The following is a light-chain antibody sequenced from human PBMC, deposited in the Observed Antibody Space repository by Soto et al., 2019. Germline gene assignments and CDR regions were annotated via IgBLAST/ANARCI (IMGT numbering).Light chain of an antibody. CDR3: QPYYSYRYP. J-gene: IGKJ2*01. Sequence: AIRMTQSPSSLSAPTGDRVTITCRASQGISSYLAWYQQKPGKAPKLLIYAASTLQSGVPSRFIGSGSGTDFTLTISCLQSEDFATYYCQPYYSYRYPFGQGTKLEIK. V-gene: IGKV1-8*01. CDR1: QGISSY. CDR2: AAS.